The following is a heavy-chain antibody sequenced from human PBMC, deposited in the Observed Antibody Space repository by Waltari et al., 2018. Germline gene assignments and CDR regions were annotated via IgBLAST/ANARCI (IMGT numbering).Heavy chain of an antibody. J-gene: IGHJ4*02. D-gene: IGHD6-13*01. Sequence: QLHLQLSAPRLVKPSETLSLTCALLGTCVTTTKYFWGWIRQPPGKGLEWIGRIYFTGGTDNNPTLNGRTPKAIQTSTNHFSLNLRSGTAANTAGYYCARGMWQQLAHFDSWCQGTLVTVSS. CDR2: IYFTGGT. CDR3: ARGMWQQLAHFDS. V-gene: IGHV4-39*02. CDR1: GTCVTTTKYF.